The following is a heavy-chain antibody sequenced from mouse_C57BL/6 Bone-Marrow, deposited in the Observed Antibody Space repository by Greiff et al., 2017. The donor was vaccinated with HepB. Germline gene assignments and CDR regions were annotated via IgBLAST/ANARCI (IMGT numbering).Heavy chain of an antibody. CDR1: GYTFTSYW. CDR2: IDPSDSYT. J-gene: IGHJ2*01. CDR3: ARGWLLRPDY. V-gene: IGHV1-69*01. D-gene: IGHD2-3*01. Sequence: QVQLQQPGAELVMPGASVKLSCKASGYTFTSYWMHWVKQRPGQGLEWIGEIDPSDSYTNYNQKFKGKSTLTVDKSSSTAYMQLSSLTSEDSAVYYCARGWLLRPDYWGQGTTLTVSS.